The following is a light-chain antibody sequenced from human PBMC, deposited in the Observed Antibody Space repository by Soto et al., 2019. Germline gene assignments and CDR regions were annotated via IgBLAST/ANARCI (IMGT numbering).Light chain of an antibody. CDR2: GAS. CDR3: QQYASSKT. Sequence: ENVLTQSPGTLSLSPGEGATLSCRASQSVANNYLAWYQQKPGQAPRLLIYGASSRATGIPDRFSGSGSGTDFTLTISRLEPEDYAVYYGQQYASSKTVGQGTKVEI. CDR1: QSVANNY. V-gene: IGKV3-20*01. J-gene: IGKJ1*01.